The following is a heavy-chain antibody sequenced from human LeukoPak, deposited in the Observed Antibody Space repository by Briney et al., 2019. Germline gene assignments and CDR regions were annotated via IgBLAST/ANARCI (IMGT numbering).Heavy chain of an antibody. CDR3: ARDIVVVVAARCGGFDP. J-gene: IGHJ5*02. CDR1: GYTFTSYY. D-gene: IGHD2-15*01. Sequence: ASVKVSCKASGYTFTSYYMHWVRQAPGQGLEGMGIINPSGGSTSYAQKFQGRVTMTRDMSTSTVYMELSSLRSEDTAVYYCARDIVVVVAARCGGFDPWGQGTLVTVSS. CDR2: INPSGGST. V-gene: IGHV1-46*01.